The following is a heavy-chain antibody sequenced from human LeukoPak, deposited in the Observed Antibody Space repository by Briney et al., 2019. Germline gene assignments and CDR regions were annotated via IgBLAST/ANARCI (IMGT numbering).Heavy chain of an antibody. J-gene: IGHJ4*02. CDR1: GFTFSSYS. CDR2: ISSSSSYI. CDR3: ARVFLTAMAFDY. V-gene: IGHV3-21*01. D-gene: IGHD5-18*01. Sequence: GGSLRLSCAASGFTFSSYSMNWVRQAPGKGLEWVSSISSSSSYIYYADSVKGRFTISRDNAKNSLYLQMNSLRAEDTAVYYCARVFLTAMAFDYWGQGTLVTVSS.